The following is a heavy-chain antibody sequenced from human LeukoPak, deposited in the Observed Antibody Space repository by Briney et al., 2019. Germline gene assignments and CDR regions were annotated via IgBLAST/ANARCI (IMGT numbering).Heavy chain of an antibody. Sequence: PGGSLRLPCAASGFTFSNYGMHWVRQAPGKGLEWVAVIWYDGSNKYCSDSVKGRFTISRDNSKNTLYLQMNSLRVEDTAVYYCATTASRGPQSAEYFQYWGQGTLVTVSS. J-gene: IGHJ1*01. CDR1: GFTFSNYG. CDR2: IWYDGSNK. CDR3: ATTASRGPQSAEYFQY. V-gene: IGHV3-33*01.